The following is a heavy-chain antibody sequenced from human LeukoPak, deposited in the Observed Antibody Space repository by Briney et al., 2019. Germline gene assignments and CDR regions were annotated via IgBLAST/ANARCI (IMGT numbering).Heavy chain of an antibody. CDR2: ISGSGGST. J-gene: IGHJ5*02. CDR3: AKDLTGYCSGGSCYTNWFDP. Sequence: GGSLRLSCAASGFTFSSYAMSWVRQAPGKGLEWVSAISGSGGSTYYADSVKGRFTISRDNSKNTLYLQMNSLRAEDTAVYYCAKDLTGYCSGGSCYTNWFDPWGQGTLVAVSS. D-gene: IGHD2-15*01. V-gene: IGHV3-23*01. CDR1: GFTFSSYA.